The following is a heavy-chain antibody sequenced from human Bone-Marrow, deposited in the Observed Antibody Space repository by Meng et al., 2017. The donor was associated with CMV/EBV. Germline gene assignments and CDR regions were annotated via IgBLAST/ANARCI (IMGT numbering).Heavy chain of an antibody. CDR1: GGSFSGYY. V-gene: IGHV4-34*01. CDR3: ARGLRDCSSTSCYTRYYYYYGMDV. Sequence: SQTLSLTCAVYGGSFSGYYWSWIRQPPGKGLEWIGEINHSGSTNYNPSLKSRVTISVDTSKNQFSLKLSSVTAADTAVYYCARGLRDCSSTSCYTRYYYYYGMDVCGQGTTVTASS. J-gene: IGHJ6*02. D-gene: IGHD2-2*02. CDR2: INHSGST.